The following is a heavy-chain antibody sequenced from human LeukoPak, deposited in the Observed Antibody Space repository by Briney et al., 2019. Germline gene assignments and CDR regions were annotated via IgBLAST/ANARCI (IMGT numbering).Heavy chain of an antibody. CDR2: IYYSGST. Sequence: SETLFLTCTGSGGSISSYYWSWIRQPPGKGLEWIGYIYYSGSTNYNPSLKSRVTISVDTSKNQFSLKLSSVTAADTAVYYCARVIPGQWLVPSVFDYWGQGTLVTVSS. V-gene: IGHV4-59*01. CDR1: GGSISSYY. CDR3: ARVIPGQWLVPSVFDY. J-gene: IGHJ4*02. D-gene: IGHD6-19*01.